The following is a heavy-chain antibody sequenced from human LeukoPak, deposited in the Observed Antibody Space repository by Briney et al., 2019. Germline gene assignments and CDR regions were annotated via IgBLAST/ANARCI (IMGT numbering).Heavy chain of an antibody. D-gene: IGHD4-11*01. CDR1: GFTFSSYW. CDR2: INSDGSRT. Sequence: SGGSLRLSCAASGFTFSSYWMHWVRQAPGKGLMWVSRINSDGSRTTYADSVRGRFTISRDNAKSPLHLQMNSLRAEDTAVYYCARVRDDYTYFDCWGQGTLVTVSS. J-gene: IGHJ4*02. CDR3: ARVRDDYTYFDC. V-gene: IGHV3-74*01.